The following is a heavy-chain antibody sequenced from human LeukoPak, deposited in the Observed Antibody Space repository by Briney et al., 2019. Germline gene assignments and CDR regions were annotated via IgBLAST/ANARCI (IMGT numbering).Heavy chain of an antibody. D-gene: IGHD1-26*01. V-gene: IGHV3-7*01. CDR3: ARVIGWDEPFDL. CDR2: IKKDGSEK. Sequence: GGSLRLSCAASGFTFSSYWMSWVRQAPGKGLEWVANIKKDGSEKFYVDSVKGRFTISRDNAKNSLYLQMSSLRAEDTAVYYCARVIGWDEPFDLWGHGTLVTVSS. J-gene: IGHJ3*01. CDR1: GFTFSSYW.